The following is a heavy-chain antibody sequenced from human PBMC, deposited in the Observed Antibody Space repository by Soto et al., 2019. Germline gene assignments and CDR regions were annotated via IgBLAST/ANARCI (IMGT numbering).Heavy chain of an antibody. Sequence: ASVKVSCKASGYTFTGYYMHWVRQAPGQGLEWMGWINPNSGGTNYAQKFQGRVTMTRDTSISTAYMELSRLRSDDTAVYYCARGGVGWTYCSSTSCYTGRDYYYYGMDVWGQGTTVTVS. CDR1: GYTFTGYY. J-gene: IGHJ6*02. V-gene: IGHV1-2*02. D-gene: IGHD2-2*02. CDR3: ARGGVGWTYCSSTSCYTGRDYYYYGMDV. CDR2: INPNSGGT.